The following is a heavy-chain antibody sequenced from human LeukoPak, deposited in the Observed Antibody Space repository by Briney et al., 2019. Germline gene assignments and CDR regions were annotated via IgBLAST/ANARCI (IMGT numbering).Heavy chain of an antibody. Sequence: SETLSLTCTVSGGSISSSSYYWGWIRQPPGKGLEWIGSIYYSGSTYYNPSLKNRVTISVDTSKNQFSLKLSSVTAADTAVYYCARHDFALRLFDPWGQGTLVTVSS. V-gene: IGHV4-39*01. CDR3: ARHDFALRLFDP. J-gene: IGHJ5*02. D-gene: IGHD6-25*01. CDR1: GGSISSSSYY. CDR2: IYYSGST.